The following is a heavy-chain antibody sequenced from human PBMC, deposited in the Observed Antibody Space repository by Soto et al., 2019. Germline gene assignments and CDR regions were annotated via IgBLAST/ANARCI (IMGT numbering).Heavy chain of an antibody. CDR2: INHSGST. J-gene: IGHJ5*02. V-gene: IGHV4-34*01. Sequence: SETLSLTCAVYGGSFSGYYWSWIRQPPGKGLEWIGEINHSGSTNYNPSLKSRVTISVDTSKSQFSLKLSSVTAADTAVYYCARGLRGRYCSSTSCYSNWFDPWGQGTLVTVSS. D-gene: IGHD2-2*01. CDR1: GGSFSGYY. CDR3: ARGLRGRYCSSTSCYSNWFDP.